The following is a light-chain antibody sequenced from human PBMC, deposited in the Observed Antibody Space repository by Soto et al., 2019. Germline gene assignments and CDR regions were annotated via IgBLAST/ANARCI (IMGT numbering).Light chain of an antibody. CDR1: QSVSSN. Sequence: EIVMTQSPANLSVSPGERATLSCRASQSVSSNLAGYQQKPGQGTRLLIYGASTRATGIPARFSGSGSGTEFTVTISSLQSEDFAVYYCQQYNKWPPYTFGQGTKVEIK. V-gene: IGKV3-15*01. CDR3: QQYNKWPPYT. CDR2: GAS. J-gene: IGKJ2*01.